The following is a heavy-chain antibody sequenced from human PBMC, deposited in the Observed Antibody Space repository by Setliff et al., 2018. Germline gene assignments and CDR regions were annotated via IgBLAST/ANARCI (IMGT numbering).Heavy chain of an antibody. Sequence: SETLSLTCSVYGESFSNNYWSWIRQSPGKGLEWIGEINHTGSPNWIGEINHSGNPHYHPSLRSRVTISGDTSKKQFSLKMNSVTAADTAVYYCASHVVMEPATPDVFDCWGQGTLVTVSS. CDR3: ASHVVMEPATPDVFDC. J-gene: IGHJ4*02. V-gene: IGHV4-34*01. CDR2: INHSGNP. CDR1: GESFSNNY. D-gene: IGHD2-21*01.